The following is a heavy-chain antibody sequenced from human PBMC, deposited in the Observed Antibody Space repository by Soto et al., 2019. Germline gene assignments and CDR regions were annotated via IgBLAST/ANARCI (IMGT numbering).Heavy chain of an antibody. CDR3: GRLEGLATIPYYFDY. Sequence: SETLSLTCAVYGGSFSGYYWSWIRQPPGKGLEWIGEINHSGSTNYSPSLKSRVTISVDKSKNQFSLKLMSLSAADTAVYYCGRLEGLATIPYYFDYWGQGALVTVSS. CDR2: INHSGST. D-gene: IGHD3-9*01. V-gene: IGHV4-34*01. J-gene: IGHJ4*02. CDR1: GGSFSGYY.